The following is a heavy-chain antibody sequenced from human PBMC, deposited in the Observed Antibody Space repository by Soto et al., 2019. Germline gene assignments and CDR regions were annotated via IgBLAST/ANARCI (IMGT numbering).Heavy chain of an antibody. J-gene: IGHJ5*01. V-gene: IGHV3-21*01. CDR2: ISMTTSYV. CDR1: GFTFSRYG. Sequence: EVQLVESGGGLVKPGGSLRLSCAASGFTFSRYGMSWVRQAPGKGLEWVASISMTTSYVYYADSVKGRFSISRDNAKKLLYLEMYALRTEDTAVYYCARDPSEGRGGNCFESWGQGTLVTVSS. CDR3: ARDPSEGRGGNCFES.